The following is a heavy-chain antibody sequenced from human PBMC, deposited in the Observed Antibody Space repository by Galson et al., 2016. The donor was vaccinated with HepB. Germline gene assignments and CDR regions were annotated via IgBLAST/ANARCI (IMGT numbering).Heavy chain of an antibody. V-gene: IGHV4-59*01. Sequence: SETLSLTCTVSGGSISGYLWSWIRQPPGKGLEWIRYIYYSRNTSYNPSLKSRVTISVATSKKQCSLKLSSVTAADTAVYYCARDPRAPPRFDYWGQGTLVTVSS. CDR2: IYYSRNT. CDR3: ARDPRAPPRFDY. J-gene: IGHJ4*02. CDR1: GGSISGYL.